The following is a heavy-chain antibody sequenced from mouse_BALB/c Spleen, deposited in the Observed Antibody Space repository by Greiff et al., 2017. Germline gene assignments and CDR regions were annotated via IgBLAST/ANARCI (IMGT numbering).Heavy chain of an antibody. D-gene: IGHD1-1*01. J-gene: IGHJ4*01. CDR2: IAPGSGST. CDR3: ARYTTVVGAMDY. V-gene: IGHV1S41*01. CDR1: GYTFTSYW. Sequence: DLVKPGASVKLSCKASGYTFTSYWINWIKQRPGQGLAWIGRIAPGSGSTYYNEMFKGKATLTVDTSSSTAYIQLSSLSSEDSAVYFCARYTTVVGAMDYWGQGTSVTVSS.